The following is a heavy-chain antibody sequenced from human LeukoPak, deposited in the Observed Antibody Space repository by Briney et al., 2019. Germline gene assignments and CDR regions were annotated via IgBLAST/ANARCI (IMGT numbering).Heavy chain of an antibody. J-gene: IGHJ5*02. CDR3: ARDAQGYCSSTSCSPPGFDP. CDR1: GGSISSYY. V-gene: IGHV4-4*07. CDR2: IYTSGST. Sequence: PSETLSLTCTVSGGSISSYYWSWIRQPAGKGLEWIGRIYTSGSTNYNPSLKSRVTMSVDTSKNQFSLKLSSVTAADTAVYYCARDAQGYCSSTSCSPPGFDPWGQGTLVTVSS. D-gene: IGHD2-2*01.